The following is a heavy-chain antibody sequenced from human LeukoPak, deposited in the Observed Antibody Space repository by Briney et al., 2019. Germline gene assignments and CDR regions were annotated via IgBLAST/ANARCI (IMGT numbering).Heavy chain of an antibody. J-gene: IGHJ4*02. Sequence: PGGSLRLSCAASGFTFNDYITHWVRQVPGKGLEWVSFVSGDGSTTHYADSVKGRFTIYRDNSKNSVYLQLNSLRGEDTAFYYCAKDETGSCDYWGQGTLVTVSS. CDR2: VSGDGSTT. CDR1: GFTFNDYI. D-gene: IGHD1-26*01. V-gene: IGHV3-43*02. CDR3: AKDETGSCDY.